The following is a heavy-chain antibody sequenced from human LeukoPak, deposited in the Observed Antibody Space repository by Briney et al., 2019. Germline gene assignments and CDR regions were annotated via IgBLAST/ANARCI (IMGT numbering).Heavy chain of an antibody. CDR2: ISISGGTT. D-gene: IGHD4-17*01. CDR3: ANEIRPNDY. J-gene: IGHJ4*02. V-gene: IGHV3-23*01. Sequence: GGSLRRSCTASAFAFSNHAMSWVRQAPGKGLEWVSSISISGGTTYYADSVKGRFTISRENSKSTLYLQMNNLRADDTAVYYCANEIRPNDYWGQGTLVTVSS. CDR1: AFAFSNHA.